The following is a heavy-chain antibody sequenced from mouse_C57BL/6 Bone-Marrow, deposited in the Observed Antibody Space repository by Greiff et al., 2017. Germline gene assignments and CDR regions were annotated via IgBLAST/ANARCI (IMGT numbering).Heavy chain of an antibody. J-gene: IGHJ4*01. CDR2: ILPGSGGT. V-gene: IGHV1-9*01. CDR1: GYTFTGYW. CDR3: TRERGGDMDY. Sequence: QVQMEKSGASLIKPGASVKLSCKASGYTFTGYWIEWVKQRPGHGLEWIGGILPGSGGTNNNEKFKGKATFTADTSSNTAYMQLSSLTTEDSAIYICTRERGGDMDYWGRGTSVTV.